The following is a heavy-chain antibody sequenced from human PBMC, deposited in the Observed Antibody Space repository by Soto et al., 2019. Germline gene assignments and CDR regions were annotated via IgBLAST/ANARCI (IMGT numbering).Heavy chain of an antibody. CDR3: AKDRRGYYGSGSSDY. CDR1: GFTYEDSA. CDR2: IGWNSGSV. D-gene: IGHD3-10*01. V-gene: IGHV3-9*01. Sequence: EVQLVESGGGLVQPGGSLRLSCVGSGFTYEDSAMHWVRQVSGKGLEWVSGIGWNSGSVGYVDSVKGRFTISRDNAKNSLYLQMNSLRPEDTALYYCAKDRRGYYGSGSSDYWGLGTLVTVSS. J-gene: IGHJ4*02.